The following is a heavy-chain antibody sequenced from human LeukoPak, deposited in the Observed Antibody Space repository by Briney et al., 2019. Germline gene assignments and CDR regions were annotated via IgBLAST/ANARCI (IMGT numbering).Heavy chain of an antibody. V-gene: IGHV3-23*01. J-gene: IGHJ4*02. CDR2: ISGSGGST. D-gene: IGHD3-16*02. CDR1: GFTFSSYA. CDR3: AKRPIMITFGGVIAPTPFDY. Sequence: QPGGSLRLSCAASGFTFSSYAMSWVRQAPGKGLEWVSAISGSGGSTYYADSVKGGFTISRDNSKNTLYLQVNSLRAEDTAVYYCAKRPIMITFGGVIAPTPFDYWGQGTLVTVSS.